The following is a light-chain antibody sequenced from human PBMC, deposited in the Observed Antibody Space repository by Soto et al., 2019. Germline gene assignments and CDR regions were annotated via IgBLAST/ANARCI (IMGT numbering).Light chain of an antibody. V-gene: IGLV2-14*01. CDR1: SSDIGGSNY. Sequence: QSALTQPSSVSGSPGQSITISCTGTSSDIGGSNYVSWYQQHPGKAHKLMIYDVRNRPSGVSSRFSGSKSGDTASLTISGRQADDEADYCCCAYRSSRPVVVFGGGTKLTVL. CDR3: CAYRSSRPVVV. CDR2: DVR. J-gene: IGLJ2*01.